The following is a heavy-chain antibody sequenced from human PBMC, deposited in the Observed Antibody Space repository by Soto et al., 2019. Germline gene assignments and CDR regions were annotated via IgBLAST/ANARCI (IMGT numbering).Heavy chain of an antibody. Sequence: QVQLVQSGAEVKKPGSSVKVSCKASGGTFSSYAISWVRQAPGQGLDWMGGIIPIFGTAKYAQKFQGRVTITADESTSTAYMELSSLRSEDTAVYYCARVLGWNYNFWSGYYAPWGPGTTVTVSS. CDR2: IIPIFGTA. J-gene: IGHJ6*02. D-gene: IGHD3-3*01. CDR1: GGTFSSYA. V-gene: IGHV1-69*01. CDR3: ARVLGWNYNFWSGYYAP.